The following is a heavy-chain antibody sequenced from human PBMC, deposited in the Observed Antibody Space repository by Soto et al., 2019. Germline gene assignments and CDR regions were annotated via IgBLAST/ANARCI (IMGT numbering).Heavy chain of an antibody. V-gene: IGHV1-3*01. D-gene: IGHD3-10*01. Sequence: QVQLVQSGAEVKKPGASVMVSCKASGHSFTGYLMHWVRQVPGQRLEWMGRINAGNDNTEYSQNFQGRLTITRDTSATTAYMELSSLKSEDTAVYFCARGGSGSYYYYFDYWGQGTLVTVSS. CDR1: GHSFTGYL. CDR2: INAGNDNT. CDR3: ARGGSGSYYYYFDY. J-gene: IGHJ4*02.